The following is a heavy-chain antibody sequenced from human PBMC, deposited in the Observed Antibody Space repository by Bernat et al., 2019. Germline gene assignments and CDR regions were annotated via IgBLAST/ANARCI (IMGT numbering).Heavy chain of an antibody. Sequence: ENKPPCYVVCCCKPAGYTFTSYAMHWVRQAPGQRLEWMGWINAGNGNTKYSQKFQGRVTITRDTSGSTAYMELSSMRSEDTAVYYCAREKGGVDFWSGYYSGKLYDHWG. D-gene: IGHD3-3*01. J-gene: IGHJ5*02. CDR3: AREKGGVDFWSGYYSGKLYDH. CDR2: INAGNGNT. CDR1: GYTFTSYA. V-gene: IGHV1-3*05.